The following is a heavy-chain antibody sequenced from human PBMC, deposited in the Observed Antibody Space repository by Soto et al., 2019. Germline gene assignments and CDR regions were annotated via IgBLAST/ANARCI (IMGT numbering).Heavy chain of an antibody. CDR3: ARHEVVAALDY. CDR1: GFTFSSYE. D-gene: IGHD2-15*01. CDR2: IDTSDSTI. J-gene: IGHJ4*02. Sequence: GGSLRLSCAASGFTFSSYEMNWVRQAPGKGLEWVSYIDTSDSTIYYADSVKGRFTISVDTSKNQFSLKLSSVTAADTAVYYCARHEVVAALDYWGQGTLVTVSS. V-gene: IGHV3-48*03.